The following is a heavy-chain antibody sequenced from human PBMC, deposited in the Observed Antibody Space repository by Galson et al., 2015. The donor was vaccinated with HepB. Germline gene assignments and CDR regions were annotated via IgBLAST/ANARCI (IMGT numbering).Heavy chain of an antibody. V-gene: IGHV1-3*01. J-gene: IGHJ4*02. D-gene: IGHD1-26*01. Sequence: SVKVSCKASGYTFTSYAMHWVRQAPGQRLEWMGWINAGNGNTKYSQKFQGRVTITRDTSASTAYMELSSLRSEDTAVYYCARGGGIVGATRYFDYWGQGTLVTVSS. CDR3: ARGGGIVGATRYFDY. CDR2: INAGNGNT. CDR1: GYTFTSYA.